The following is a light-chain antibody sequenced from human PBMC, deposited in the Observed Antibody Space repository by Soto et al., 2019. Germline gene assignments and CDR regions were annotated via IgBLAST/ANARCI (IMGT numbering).Light chain of an antibody. Sequence: QSALTQPASVSGSPGQSITISCTGTSSDVGGYNYVSWYQHHPGKAPKLMIYEVSNRPSGVSNRFSGSKSGNTASLTISGLQAEDEAEYYCSSYTSSSPYVFGTGTKVTVL. J-gene: IGLJ1*01. CDR2: EVS. V-gene: IGLV2-14*01. CDR3: SSYTSSSPYV. CDR1: SSDVGGYNY.